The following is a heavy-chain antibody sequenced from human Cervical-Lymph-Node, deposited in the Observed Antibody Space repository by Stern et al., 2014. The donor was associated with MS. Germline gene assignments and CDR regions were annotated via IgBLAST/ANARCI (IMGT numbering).Heavy chain of an antibody. Sequence: VQLVESGAEVKKPGASVKVSCKASGYTFTSHDVNWVRQATGQGLEWLGWMKTNTGATGYAQKFQGRVTMTRDTSTNTAYMELSSLTSEDTAVYYCAREQWSTGTHFDSWGQGTLVTVSS. CDR3: AREQWSTGTHFDS. V-gene: IGHV1-8*02. D-gene: IGHD5-18*01. CDR2: MKTNTGAT. CDR1: GYTFTSHD. J-gene: IGHJ4*02.